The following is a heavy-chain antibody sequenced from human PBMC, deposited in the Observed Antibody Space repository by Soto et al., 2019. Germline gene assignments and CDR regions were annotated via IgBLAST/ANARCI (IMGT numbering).Heavy chain of an antibody. D-gene: IGHD2-2*01. CDR2: IYYSGST. Sequence: SETLSLTCTVSSAPVSSSTYTWGWIRQPPGKGLEWIGSIYYSGSTYYNPSLNSRVTVSVDTSKNQFSLKVTSVTAADTAVYYCARLHGYCISSSCHGHYAMDVRGKGTTVTVSS. CDR1: SAPVSSSTYT. CDR3: ARLHGYCISSSCHGHYAMDV. V-gene: IGHV4-39*01. J-gene: IGHJ6*04.